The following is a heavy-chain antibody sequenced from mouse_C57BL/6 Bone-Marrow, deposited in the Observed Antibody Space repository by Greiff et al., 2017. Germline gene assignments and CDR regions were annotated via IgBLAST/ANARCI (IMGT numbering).Heavy chain of an antibody. CDR3: ARNFPTTVVRYYYAMDY. Sequence: VQLQQSGPGLVAPSQSLSITCTVSGFSLTSYAISWVRQPPGKGLEWLGVIWTGGGTNYNSALKSRLSISKDNSKSQVFLKMNSLQTDDTARYYCARNFPTTVVRYYYAMDYWGQGTSVTVSS. D-gene: IGHD1-1*01. J-gene: IGHJ4*01. CDR1: GFSLTSYA. V-gene: IGHV2-9-1*01. CDR2: IWTGGGT.